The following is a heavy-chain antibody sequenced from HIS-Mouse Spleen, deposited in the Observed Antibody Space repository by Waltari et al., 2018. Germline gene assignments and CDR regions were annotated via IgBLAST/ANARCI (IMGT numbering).Heavy chain of an antibody. CDR2: IYYSGST. V-gene: IGHV4-39*07. CDR1: VGSLRSSSYY. Sequence: QLQLQESGPGLVTPSATLSLTCTVSVGSLRSSSYYWAWIRQPPGKGLEWIGSIYYSGSTYYNPSLKSRVTISVDTSKNQFSLKLSSVTAADTAVYYCAREIPYSSSWYDWYFDLWGRGTLVTVSS. D-gene: IGHD6-13*01. J-gene: IGHJ2*01. CDR3: AREIPYSSSWYDWYFDL.